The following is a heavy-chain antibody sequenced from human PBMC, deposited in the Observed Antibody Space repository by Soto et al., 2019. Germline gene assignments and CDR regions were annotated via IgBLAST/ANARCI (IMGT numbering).Heavy chain of an antibody. CDR3: ARVNRGAFDH. CDR1: GGSIHDYY. Sequence: QVQLQESGPGLVKPSQTLSLTCTVSGGSIHDYYWVWIRQPPGKGLEWIGTIFYTGSTDYNPSLTSRVTLSLATSKNQFSLNRSSVTAADTAVYYCARVNRGAFDHWGQGALVTVSS. V-gene: IGHV4-59*01. CDR2: IFYTGST. J-gene: IGHJ4*02.